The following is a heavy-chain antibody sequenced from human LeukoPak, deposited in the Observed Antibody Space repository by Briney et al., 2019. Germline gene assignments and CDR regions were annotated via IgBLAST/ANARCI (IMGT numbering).Heavy chain of an antibody. Sequence: GRSLRLSCAASGFTFSTYAMHWVRQAPGKGLEWVAVISYDGSNKYYAGSVKGRFTISRDNSKNTLYLQMNSLRAEDTAVYYCAKGAPTIFGVAGRSDYWGQGTLVTVSS. CDR3: AKGAPTIFGVAGRSDY. CDR2: ISYDGSNK. J-gene: IGHJ4*02. V-gene: IGHV3-30-3*01. D-gene: IGHD3-3*01. CDR1: GFTFSTYA.